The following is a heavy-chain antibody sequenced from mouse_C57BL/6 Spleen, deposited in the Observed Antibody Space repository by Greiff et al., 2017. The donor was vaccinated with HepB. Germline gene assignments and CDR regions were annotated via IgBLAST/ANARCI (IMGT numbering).Heavy chain of an antibody. CDR2: INPSSGYT. V-gene: IGHV1-7*01. CDR1: GYTFTSYW. J-gene: IGHJ2*01. CDR3: ASGVDGNYPFDY. D-gene: IGHD2-1*01. Sequence: VQLQQSGAELAKPGASVKLSCKASGYTFTSYWMHWVNQRPGQGLEWIGYINPSSGYTKYNQKFKDKATLTADKSSSTAYMQLSSLTYEDSAVYYCASGVDGNYPFDYWGQGTTLTVSS.